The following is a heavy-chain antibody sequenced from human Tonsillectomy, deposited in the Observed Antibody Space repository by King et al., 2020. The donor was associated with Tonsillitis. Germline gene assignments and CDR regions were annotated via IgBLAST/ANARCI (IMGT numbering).Heavy chain of an antibody. CDR2: INHSGST. V-gene: IGHV4-34*01. D-gene: IGHD6-13*01. CDR3: ARSVTLAACDY. CDR1: GGSFSGYY. Sequence: VQLQQWGAGLLKPSETLSLTCAVYGGSFSGYYWSWIRQPPGKGLEWIGEINHSGSTNYNPSLKSRVTISVDTSKNQFSLKLSSLTAADTAVYYCARSVTLAACDYWGQGTLVTVSS. J-gene: IGHJ4*02.